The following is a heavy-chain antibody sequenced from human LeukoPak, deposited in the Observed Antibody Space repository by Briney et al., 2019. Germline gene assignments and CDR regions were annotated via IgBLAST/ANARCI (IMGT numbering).Heavy chain of an antibody. V-gene: IGHV1-18*01. CDR1: GYTFTNYG. CDR3: ARDWDAMNNCFDP. J-gene: IGHJ5*02. Sequence: PAASVKVSCKASGYTFTNYGISWVRQAPGQGLEWMGWISTNSDIRTYAQALQGRFTMTTDTATTTAYMELNNLTFDDTAVYYCARDWDAMNNCFDPWGQGTPVTVSS. D-gene: IGHD1-26*01. CDR2: ISTNSDIR.